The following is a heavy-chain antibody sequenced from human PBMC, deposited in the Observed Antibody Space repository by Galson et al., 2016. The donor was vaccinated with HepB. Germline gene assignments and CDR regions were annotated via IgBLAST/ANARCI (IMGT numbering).Heavy chain of an antibody. CDR2: ISWNSGSI. CDR3: AKDTPYASGWYGGIDY. V-gene: IGHV3-9*01. J-gene: IGHJ4*02. Sequence: SLRLSCAVSGFRFEDYAMHWVRQAPGKGLEWVSGISWNSGSIGYADSVKGRFTISRDNAKNSLYLQMNSLRPEDTAFYYCAKDTPYASGWYGGIDYWGQGTQVTVSS. D-gene: IGHD6-19*01. CDR1: GFRFEDYA.